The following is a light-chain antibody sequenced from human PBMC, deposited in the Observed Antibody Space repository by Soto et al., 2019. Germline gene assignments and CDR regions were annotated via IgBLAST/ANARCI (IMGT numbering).Light chain of an antibody. CDR1: QNIFTY. CDR3: QHSYSSPT. V-gene: IGKV1-39*01. CDR2: TTS. Sequence: DIQVTQSPSSLSASVGDRVTITCRASQNIFTYLNWYQQRPGKAPNLLIYTTSNLQSGVPSRFSGSGSGTDFTLTISSLQPEDFATYYCQHSYSSPTFDRGTKVEIK. J-gene: IGKJ2*01.